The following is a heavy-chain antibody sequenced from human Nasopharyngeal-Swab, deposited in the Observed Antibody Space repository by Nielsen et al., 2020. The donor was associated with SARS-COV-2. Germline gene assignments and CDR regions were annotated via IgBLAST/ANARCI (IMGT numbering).Heavy chain of an antibody. CDR2: IYYSGST. CDR3: ASSAVVANINGWFDP. Sequence: WMRQPPGKGLEWIGYIYYSGSTYYNPSLKSRVTISVDTSKNQFSLKLSSVTAADTAVYYCASSAVVANINGWFDPWGQGTLVTVSS. V-gene: IGHV4-31*02. D-gene: IGHD5-12*01. J-gene: IGHJ5*02.